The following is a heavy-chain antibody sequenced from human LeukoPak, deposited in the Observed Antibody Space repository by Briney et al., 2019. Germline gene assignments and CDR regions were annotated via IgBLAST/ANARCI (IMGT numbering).Heavy chain of an antibody. D-gene: IGHD2-21*02. CDR1: GGSISRGGYS. CDR2: IYHSGST. Sequence: ASETLSLTCAVSGGSISRGGYSWSWIRQPPGRGLGWIGYIYHSGSTYYNPSLKSPVTISVDRSKNQFSLKLSSVTAADTAVYYCARGAPARDHSDYWGQGTLVTVSS. J-gene: IGHJ4*02. CDR3: ARGAPARDHSDY. V-gene: IGHV4-30-2*01.